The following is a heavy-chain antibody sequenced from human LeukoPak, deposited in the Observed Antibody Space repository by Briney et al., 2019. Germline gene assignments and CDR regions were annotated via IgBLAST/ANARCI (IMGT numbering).Heavy chain of an antibody. Sequence: SETLSLTCAVSGGSISSGGYSWSWIRQPPGKGLEWIGYIYHSGSTSSTPSLKSRVTISVDRSKNQFSLKLSSVTAADTAVYYCARFDYYYGMDVWGQGTTVTVSS. CDR1: GGSISSGGYS. CDR2: IYHSGST. V-gene: IGHV4-30-2*01. J-gene: IGHJ6*02. CDR3: ARFDYYYGMDV.